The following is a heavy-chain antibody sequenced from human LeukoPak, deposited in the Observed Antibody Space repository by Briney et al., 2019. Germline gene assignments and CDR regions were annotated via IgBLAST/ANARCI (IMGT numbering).Heavy chain of an antibody. CDR3: AKDTYDFWSGYFDY. J-gene: IGHJ4*02. V-gene: IGHV3-23*01. CDR2: ISGSGGST. CDR1: GFTFSSYA. D-gene: IGHD3-3*01. Sequence: PGGSLRLSCAASGFTFSSYAMSWVRQAPGKGLEWVSAISGSGGSTYYADSVKGRFAISRDNSKNTLYLQMNSLRAEDTAVYYCAKDTYDFWSGYFDYWGQGTLVTVSS.